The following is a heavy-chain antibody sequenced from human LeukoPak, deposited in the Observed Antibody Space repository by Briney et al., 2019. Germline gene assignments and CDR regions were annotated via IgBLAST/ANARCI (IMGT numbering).Heavy chain of an antibody. D-gene: IGHD6-6*01. CDR3: ARVLGYSSSSYYYYYYYYMDV. J-gene: IGHJ6*03. V-gene: IGHV1-2*02. Sequence: ASVKVSCKASGYTFTGYYMHWVRQAPGQGLEWMGWINPNSGGTNYAQKFQGRVTMTRDTSISTAYMELSRLRSDDTAVYYCARVLGYSSSSYYYYYYYYMDVWGKGTTVTVSS. CDR1: GYTFTGYY. CDR2: INPNSGGT.